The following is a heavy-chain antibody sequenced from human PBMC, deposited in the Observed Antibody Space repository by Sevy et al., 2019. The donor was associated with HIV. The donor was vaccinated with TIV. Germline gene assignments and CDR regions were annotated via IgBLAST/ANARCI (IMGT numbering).Heavy chain of an antibody. D-gene: IGHD5-12*01. CDR2: IYSGGST. CDR1: GFTVSSNY. J-gene: IGHJ4*02. CDR3: ARAARRDGYNYDY. V-gene: IGHV3-53*01. Sequence: GGSLRLSCAASGFTVSSNYMSWVRQAPGKGREWVSVIYSGGSTYYADSVKGRFTISRDNSKNTLYLQMNSLRAEDTAVYYCARAARRDGYNYDYWGQGTLVTVSS.